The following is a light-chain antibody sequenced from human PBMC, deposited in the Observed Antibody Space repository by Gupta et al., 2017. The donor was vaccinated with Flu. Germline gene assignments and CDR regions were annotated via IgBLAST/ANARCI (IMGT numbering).Light chain of an antibody. CDR3: CSFSRNVTLV. CDR1: STDVGSYNY. CDR2: EVS. V-gene: IGLV2-14*01. Sequence: SITITCTGSSTDVGSYNYVSWYQQRPGKAPQVIIYEVSYRPSGVSHRFSGAKSENTASLTISGLQSDDEADYYCCSFSRNVTLVFGGGTRVTV. J-gene: IGLJ3*02.